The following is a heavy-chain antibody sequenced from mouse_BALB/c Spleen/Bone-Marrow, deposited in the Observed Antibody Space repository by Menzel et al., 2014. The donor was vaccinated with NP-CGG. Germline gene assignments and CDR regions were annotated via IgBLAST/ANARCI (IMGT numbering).Heavy chain of an antibody. Sequence: EVMLVESGGDLVKPGGSLELSCVASGFTFSSYGMSWVRQTPDKRLEWVATISSGGSSTYYPASVKGRFTISRDNAKSTLYLQMSSLNSEDTAMYYCTRRPLQANSYFDCWGQGTTLTVSS. D-gene: IGHD3-2*02. CDR1: GFTFSSYG. CDR2: ISSGGSST. J-gene: IGHJ2*01. V-gene: IGHV5-6*02. CDR3: TRRPLQANSYFDC.